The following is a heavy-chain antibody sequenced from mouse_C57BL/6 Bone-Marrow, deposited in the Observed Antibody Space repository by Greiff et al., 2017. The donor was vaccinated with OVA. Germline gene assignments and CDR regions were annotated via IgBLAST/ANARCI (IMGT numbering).Heavy chain of an antibody. V-gene: IGHV6-3*01. J-gene: IGHJ3*01. Sequence: EVKLMESGGGLVQPGGSMKLSCVASGFTFSNYWMNWVRQSPEKGLEWVAQIRLKSDNYATHYAESVKGRFTISRDDSKSSVYLQMNNLRAEDTGIDYCTGPLPATGAYWGQGTLVTVSA. CDR2: IRLKSDNYAT. D-gene: IGHD4-1*01. CDR1: GFTFSNYW. CDR3: TGPLPATGAY.